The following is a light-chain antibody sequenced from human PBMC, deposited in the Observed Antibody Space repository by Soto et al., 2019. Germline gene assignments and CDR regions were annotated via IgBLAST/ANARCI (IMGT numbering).Light chain of an antibody. J-gene: IGKJ1*01. V-gene: IGKV3-11*01. CDR3: QQYNNWPWT. Sequence: EIVLIQSPATLSLSPGERATLSWRASQSVGSYLAWYQHKPGQAPRLLISDTSNRATGIPARFSGSGSGTELTITISSLQSEDFEVYYCQQYNNWPWTFGQGTKVDIK. CDR2: DTS. CDR1: QSVGSY.